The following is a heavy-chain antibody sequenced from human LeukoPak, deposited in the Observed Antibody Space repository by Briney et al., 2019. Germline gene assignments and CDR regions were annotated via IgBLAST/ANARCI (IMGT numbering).Heavy chain of an antibody. V-gene: IGHV4-39*01. D-gene: IGHD5-12*01. CDR3: ARGVWIYSY. CDR1: GDSISSSSYY. Sequence: SETLSLTCTVSGDSISSSSYYWGWMRQPPGKGLEWMGSIYYSGSTYYNPSLKSRVTVSVDTSKNQFSLKLTSVTAADTAVYYCARGVWIYSYWGQGTLVPVS. CDR2: IYYSGST. J-gene: IGHJ4*02.